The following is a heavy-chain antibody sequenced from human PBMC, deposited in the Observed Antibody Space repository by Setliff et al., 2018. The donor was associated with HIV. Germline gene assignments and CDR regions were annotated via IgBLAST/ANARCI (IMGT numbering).Heavy chain of an antibody. J-gene: IGHJ4*01. D-gene: IGHD6-19*01. Sequence: SVKVSCKTSGGTFSSYAVGWVRQAPGQGLEWMGGIIPAFGTANYAQRFQGRVTITTDESTSTAYMELSGLRSEDTAVYFCARDGLLVAGIRFDYWGQGTLVTVSS. CDR3: ARDGLLVAGIRFDY. V-gene: IGHV1-69*05. CDR2: IIPAFGTA. CDR1: GGTFSSYA.